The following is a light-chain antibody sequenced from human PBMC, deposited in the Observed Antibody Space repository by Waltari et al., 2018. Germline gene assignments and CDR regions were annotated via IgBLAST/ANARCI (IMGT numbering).Light chain of an antibody. Sequence: EIVLTQSPATLSLSPGERATLSCRASQTVITYLAWYQQKPGQAPRLLISDASNRVPGIPARFSGSGSGTDFTLTISSLEPEDFAVYYCQQYNSYFWTFGQGTKVEIK. J-gene: IGKJ1*01. CDR3: QQYNSYFWT. V-gene: IGKV3-11*01. CDR2: DAS. CDR1: QTVITY.